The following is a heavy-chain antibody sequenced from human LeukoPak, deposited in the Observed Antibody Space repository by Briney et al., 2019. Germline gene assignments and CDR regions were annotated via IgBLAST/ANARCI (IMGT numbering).Heavy chain of an antibody. J-gene: IGHJ4*02. Sequence: ASVKVSCKASGYTFTSYAMHWVRQAPGQRLEWMGWINAGNGNTKYSQKFQGRVTITRDTSAGTAYMELSSLRSEDTAVYYCATGAIVATISYWGQGTLVTVSS. CDR2: INAGNGNT. CDR3: ATGAIVATISY. V-gene: IGHV1-3*01. CDR1: GYTFTSYA. D-gene: IGHD5-12*01.